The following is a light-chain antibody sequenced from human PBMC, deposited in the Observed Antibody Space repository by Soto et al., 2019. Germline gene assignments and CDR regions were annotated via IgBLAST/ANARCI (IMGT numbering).Light chain of an antibody. V-gene: IGLV2-11*01. CDR3: CSYAGSYSYV. CDR1: SSDVAGYNY. CDR2: DVN. J-gene: IGLJ1*01. Sequence: QSALTQPRSVSGSPGQSVTISCTGTSSDVAGYNYVSWYQHHPGQAPELMIYDVNKRPSGVPDRFSGSKSGNTASLTISGLQAEDEADYYCCSYAGSYSYVFGIGTKLTVL.